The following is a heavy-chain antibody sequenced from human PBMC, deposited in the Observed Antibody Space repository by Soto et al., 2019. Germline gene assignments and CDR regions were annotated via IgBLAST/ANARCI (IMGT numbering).Heavy chain of an antibody. CDR2: IIPIFGTA. J-gene: IGHJ4*02. CDR1: GGTFSSYA. V-gene: IGHV1-69*13. D-gene: IGHD5-18*01. CDR3: ARQFRGYSSGDDY. Sequence: SVKVSCKASGGTFSSYAISWVRQAPGQGLEWMGGIIPIFGTANYAQKFQGRVTITADESTSTAYMELSSLRSEDTAVYYCARQFRGYSSGDDYCGEGTLVPVYS.